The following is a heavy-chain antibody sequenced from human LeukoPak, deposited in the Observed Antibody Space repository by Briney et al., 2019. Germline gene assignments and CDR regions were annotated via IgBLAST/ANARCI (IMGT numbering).Heavy chain of an antibody. D-gene: IGHD2-15*01. V-gene: IGHV3-53*01. CDR3: ARVATLYYFDY. CDR2: IYGGGSS. Sequence: GGPLRLSCAASGFTFINYAMTWVRQAPGKGLEWVSIIYGGGSSYYADSVKGRFTISRDNSKNTLYLQMNSLRAEDTAVYYCARVATLYYFDYWGQGTLVTVSS. CDR1: GFTFINYA. J-gene: IGHJ4*02.